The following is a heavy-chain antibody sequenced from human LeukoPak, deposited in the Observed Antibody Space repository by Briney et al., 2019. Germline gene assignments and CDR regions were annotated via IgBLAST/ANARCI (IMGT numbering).Heavy chain of an antibody. CDR1: GFTFSDYY. J-gene: IGHJ4*02. V-gene: IGHV3-11*01. Sequence: GGSPRLSCAASGFTFSDYYMSWIRQAPGKGLEWVSYISSGSTIYYADSVKGRFTISRDNAKNSLYLQMNSLRAEDTAVYYCARDAFGELWWGQGTLVTVSS. D-gene: IGHD3-10*01. CDR2: ISSGSTI. CDR3: ARDAFGELW.